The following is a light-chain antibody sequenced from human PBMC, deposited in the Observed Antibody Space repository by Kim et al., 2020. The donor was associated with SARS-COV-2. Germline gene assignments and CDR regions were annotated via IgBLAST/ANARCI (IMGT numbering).Light chain of an antibody. CDR2: VKN. CDR1: SLRTYY. CDR3: NSRDSSGNRV. V-gene: IGLV3-19*01. Sequence: SSELTQDPAVSVDLGQKVRITCQGDSLRTYYASWYQQKPGQAPVLVIYVKNNRPSGIPDRFSGSSSGNTASLTITGAQAEDEADYYCNSRDSSGNRVFGGGTQLTVL. J-gene: IGLJ3*02.